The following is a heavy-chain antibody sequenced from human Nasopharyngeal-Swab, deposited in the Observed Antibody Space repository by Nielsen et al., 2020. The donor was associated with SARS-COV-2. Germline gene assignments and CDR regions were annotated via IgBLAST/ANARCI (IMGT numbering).Heavy chain of an antibody. CDR1: GGSFSGYY. D-gene: IGHD6-13*01. V-gene: IGHV4-34*01. J-gene: IGHJ4*02. CDR2: INHSGST. Sequence: SETLSLTCAMYGGSFSGYYWSWTRHPPGKGLEWIGEINHSGSTDYNPSHKSRVTISLDTSKNQFSLKLRSVTAADTAVYYCAEKGYTSSWYFYWGQGTLVTVSS. CDR3: AEKGYTSSWYFY.